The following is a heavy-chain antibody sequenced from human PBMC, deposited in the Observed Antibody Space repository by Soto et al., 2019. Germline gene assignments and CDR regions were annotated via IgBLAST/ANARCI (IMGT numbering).Heavy chain of an antibody. Sequence: QVQLVQSGAEVKKPGSSVKVSCKASGGTFSSYTISWVRQAPGQGLEWMGRIIPILGIANYAQKFQGRVTITADKSTSTAYMELSSLRSEDTAVYYCAREDCSGGSCYTTYYCYYGMDVWGQGTTVTVSS. CDR2: IIPILGIA. V-gene: IGHV1-69*08. CDR3: AREDCSGGSCYTTYYCYYGMDV. CDR1: GGTFSSYT. D-gene: IGHD2-15*01. J-gene: IGHJ6*02.